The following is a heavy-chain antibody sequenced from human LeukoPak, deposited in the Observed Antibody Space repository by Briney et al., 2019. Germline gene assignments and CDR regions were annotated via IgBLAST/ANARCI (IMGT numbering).Heavy chain of an antibody. CDR1: GGTFSSYA. Sequence: SVKVSCKASGGTFSSYARSWVGQAPGEGVEGMGGIIPIVGTANYAQKVQGRVTINTDKYTRTAYMELSSLRSEDTAVYYCAILGLYDLGAFDIWGQGTMVTVSS. J-gene: IGHJ3*02. D-gene: IGHD3-16*01. CDR2: IIPIVGTA. CDR3: AILGLYDLGAFDI. V-gene: IGHV1-69*05.